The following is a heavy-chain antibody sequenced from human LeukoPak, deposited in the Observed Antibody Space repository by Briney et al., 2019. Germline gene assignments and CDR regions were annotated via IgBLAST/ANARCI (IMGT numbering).Heavy chain of an antibody. J-gene: IGHJ4*02. D-gene: IGHD4-23*01. Sequence: ASVKVSCKASGGTFSSYAISWVRQAPGQGLERMGRIIPILGVANYAQKFQGRVTITADKSTSTAYMELSSLRSEDTAVYYCARVSSNSRGDYFDYWGQGTLVTVSS. CDR3: ARVSSNSRGDYFDY. CDR1: GGTFSSYA. CDR2: IIPILGVA. V-gene: IGHV1-69*04.